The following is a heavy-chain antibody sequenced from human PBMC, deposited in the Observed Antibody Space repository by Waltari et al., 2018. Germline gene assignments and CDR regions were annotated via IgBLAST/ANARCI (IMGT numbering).Heavy chain of an antibody. CDR3: ARGGPYSNGYFDL. CDR1: RFIFNLYG. D-gene: IGHD4-4*01. V-gene: IGHV3-33*01. Sequence: QEQLVQSGGGVVQPGRSLRLSCTASRFIFNLYGRHWVRQAPGKGLGGVAVVWNDGTTTFYVDSVKGRFTVSRDDSKSTVYLQMNSLRDEDTAVYYCARGGPYSNGYFDLWGQGTLVTVSS. CDR2: VWNDGTTT. J-gene: IGHJ4*02.